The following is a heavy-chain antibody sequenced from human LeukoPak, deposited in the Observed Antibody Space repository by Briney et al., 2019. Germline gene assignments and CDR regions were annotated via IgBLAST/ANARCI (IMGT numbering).Heavy chain of an antibody. CDR3: AWSSADYYYYGMDV. CDR1: GGSISSYY. D-gene: IGHD1-26*01. J-gene: IGHJ6*02. Sequence: SETLSLTCTVSGGSISSYYWSWIRQPPGKGLEWIGYIYYSGSTNYNPSLKSRVTISVDTSKNQFSLKLSPVTAADTAVYYCAWSSADYYYYGMDVWGQGTTVTVSS. V-gene: IGHV4-59*08. CDR2: IYYSGST.